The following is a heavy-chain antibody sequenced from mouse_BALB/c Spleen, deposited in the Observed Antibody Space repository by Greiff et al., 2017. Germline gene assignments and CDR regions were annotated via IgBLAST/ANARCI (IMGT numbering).Heavy chain of an antibody. V-gene: IGHV2-2*02. CDR3: ARRQLGLRKDAMDY. CDR2: IWSGGST. D-gene: IGHD3-2*01. Sequence: VQLQESGPGLVQPSQSLSITCTVSGFSLTSYGVHWVRQSPGKGLEWLGVIWSGGSTDYNAAFISRLSISKDNSKSQVFFKMNSLQANDTAIYYCARRQLGLRKDAMDYWGQGTSVTVSS. J-gene: IGHJ4*01. CDR1: GFSLTSYG.